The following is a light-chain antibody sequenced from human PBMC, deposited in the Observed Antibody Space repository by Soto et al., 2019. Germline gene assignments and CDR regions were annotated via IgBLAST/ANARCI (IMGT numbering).Light chain of an antibody. Sequence: DIQMTQSPSTLSASVGDRVTITCRASQSISSWLAWYQQKPGKAPKLLIYTASSLESGVPSRFSGSGSGTEFTLTISSLQPDDFATYYCQEYKSYSTFGQGTKLEIK. CDR3: QEYKSYST. CDR2: TAS. V-gene: IGKV1-5*03. J-gene: IGKJ2*01. CDR1: QSISSW.